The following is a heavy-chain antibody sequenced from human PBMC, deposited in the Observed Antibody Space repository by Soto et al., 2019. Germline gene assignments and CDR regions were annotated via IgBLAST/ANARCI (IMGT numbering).Heavy chain of an antibody. Sequence: WTWIRQPPGTALEWIGNVYDSGRTNYKPSLRSRVTISMDTSKNQFSLNLNSVTAADTAVYHCATGTGWLPTDWGQGTLVTVSS. D-gene: IGHD6-19*01. CDR3: ATGTGWLPTD. J-gene: IGHJ4*02. V-gene: IGHV4-59*01. CDR2: VYDSGRT.